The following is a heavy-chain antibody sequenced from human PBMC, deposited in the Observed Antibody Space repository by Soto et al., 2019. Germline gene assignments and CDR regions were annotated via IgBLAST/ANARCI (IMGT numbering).Heavy chain of an antibody. CDR3: ARDKRVLLWFGELSGFDP. D-gene: IGHD3-10*01. V-gene: IGHV3-30-3*01. J-gene: IGHJ5*02. CDR1: GFTFSSYA. Sequence: PGGSLRLSCAASGFTFSSYAMHWVRQAPGKGLEWVAVISYDGSNKYYADSVKGRFTISRDNSKNTLYLQMNSLRAEDTAVYYCARDKRVLLWFGELSGFDPWGQGTLVTVSP. CDR2: ISYDGSNK.